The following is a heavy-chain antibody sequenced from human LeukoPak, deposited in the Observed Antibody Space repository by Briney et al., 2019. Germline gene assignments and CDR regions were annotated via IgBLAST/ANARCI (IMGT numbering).Heavy chain of an antibody. D-gene: IGHD6-19*01. CDR2: VSGSGGST. Sequence: GRSLRLSCAASGFTFTSYAMTWVRQAPGKGLEWVSTVSGSGGSTYYADSVEGRFTISRDDSKSTLYLQMNSLRADDTAVYYCAKALGSSGWHDFDYWGQGTLVTVSS. V-gene: IGHV3-23*01. CDR3: AKALGSSGWHDFDY. J-gene: IGHJ4*02. CDR1: GFTFTSYA.